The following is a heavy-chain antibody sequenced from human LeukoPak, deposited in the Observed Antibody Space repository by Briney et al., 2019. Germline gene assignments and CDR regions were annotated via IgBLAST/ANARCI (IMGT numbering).Heavy chain of an antibody. CDR3: ARRLTSGSYAFDY. V-gene: IGHV4-61*05. CDR1: GFSLSTNGVG. D-gene: IGHD1-26*01. Sequence: SGPTLVNPTQTLTLTCTFSGFSLSTNGVGVGWIRQPPGKALEWIGSIYYSGSTNHNPSLKSRVTISIDTTKNQFSLKLSSVTAADTAVYYCARRLTSGSYAFDYWGQGTLVTVSS. J-gene: IGHJ4*02. CDR2: IYYSGST.